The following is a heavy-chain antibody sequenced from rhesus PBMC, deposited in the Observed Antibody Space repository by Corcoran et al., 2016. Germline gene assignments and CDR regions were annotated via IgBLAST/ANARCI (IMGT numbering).Heavy chain of an antibody. V-gene: IGHV4-80*01. J-gene: IGHJ4*01. CDR1: GASISSDW. CDR2: ISGNGGST. Sequence: QVQLQESGPGLVKPSETLSLTCPVSGASISSDWWSWIRQAPGKGLEWIGEISGNGGSTKYNPSLKMPVTISKDASKNQFSLKLSSVTAADTAVYYCARLTAVAALFDYWGQGVLVTVSS. D-gene: IGHD4-29*01. CDR3: ARLTAVAALFDY.